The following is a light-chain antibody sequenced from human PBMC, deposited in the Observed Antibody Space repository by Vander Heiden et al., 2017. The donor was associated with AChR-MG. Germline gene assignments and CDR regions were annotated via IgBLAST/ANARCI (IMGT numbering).Light chain of an antibody. CDR1: DSDVGRYND. CDR3: SSYVGYNAYYV. J-gene: IGLJ1*01. Sequence: QSALTQPPSAPVSPGQSVTISCAGTDSDVGRYNDVSWDQQHPDKAPKLLIYEVSRRPSGVPDRFSGSKSGNTASLTVSGLQAEDEADYFCSSYVGYNAYYVFGTGTKVTVL. V-gene: IGLV2-8*01. CDR2: EVS.